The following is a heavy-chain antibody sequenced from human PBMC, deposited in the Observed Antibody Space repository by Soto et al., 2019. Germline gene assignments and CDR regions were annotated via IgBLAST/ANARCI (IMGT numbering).Heavy chain of an antibody. J-gene: IGHJ6*03. CDR3: AKGQSGDQPRPEIVYFHYYLAF. Sequence: GASVKVSCKASGYTFTGYHLHWVRQAPGQAPEWMGWMNPNNGGTFYAQKFQARVTMTRDTSINTAYMELTSLTSDDTAVYYCAKGQSGDQPRPEIVYFHYYLAFGGRGTAVPV. D-gene: IGHD7-27*01. V-gene: IGHV1-2*02. CDR1: GYTFTGYH. CDR2: MNPNNGGT.